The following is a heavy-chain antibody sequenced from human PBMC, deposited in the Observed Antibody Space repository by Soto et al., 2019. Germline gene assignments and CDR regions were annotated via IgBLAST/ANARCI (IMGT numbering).Heavy chain of an antibody. V-gene: IGHV3-30*18. CDR2: ISHDGQNI. J-gene: IGHJ5*02. CDR3: AKVESCQPGAFYS. D-gene: IGHD3-3*01. Sequence: QEQLVESGGGVVQPGRSLRLSCAASGFAFSNQGMHWVRRAPGKGLEWVALISHDGQNIYYADSVKGRFAVSRDNSKNTLFLQLSSLRLNDTAVYYCAKVESCQPGAFYSWGLGTLVTVSS. CDR1: GFAFSNQG.